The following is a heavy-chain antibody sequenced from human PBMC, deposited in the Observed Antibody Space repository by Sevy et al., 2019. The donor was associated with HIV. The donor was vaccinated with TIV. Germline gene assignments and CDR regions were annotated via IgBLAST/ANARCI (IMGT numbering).Heavy chain of an antibody. Sequence: ASVKVSCKASGYSFTGYYMHWVRQAPRQGLEWMGWINPDSGGPNYAPKFQGRVTLTSNTSISTAYMELSRLKSDDTAVYYGVRDDRDGYFDFWGQGTLVTVSS. V-gene: IGHV1-2*02. CDR1: GYSFTGYY. CDR3: VRDDRDGYFDF. J-gene: IGHJ4*02. CDR2: INPDSGGP.